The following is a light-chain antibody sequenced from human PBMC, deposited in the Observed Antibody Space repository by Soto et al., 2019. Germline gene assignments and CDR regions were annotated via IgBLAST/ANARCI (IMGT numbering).Light chain of an antibody. CDR1: SSDVGGYNY. V-gene: IGLV2-8*01. CDR3: SSQTGSGTMI. J-gene: IGLJ2*01. Sequence: QSALTQPPSASGSPGQSVAISCTGTSSDVGGYNYVSWYQQHPGKAPKLMIYEVNKRPSGVPDRFSGSKSGNTASLTVSGLQAEDEADYYCSSQTGSGTMIFGGGTKLTVL. CDR2: EVN.